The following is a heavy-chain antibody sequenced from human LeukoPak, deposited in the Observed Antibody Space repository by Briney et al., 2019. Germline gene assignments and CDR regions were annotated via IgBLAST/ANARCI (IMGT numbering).Heavy chain of an antibody. V-gene: IGHV4-59*08. J-gene: IGHJ3*02. D-gene: IGHD3/OR15-3a*01. CDR2: LYHTGST. CDR3: ARYDFGAFDI. CDR1: GGSISGYY. Sequence: SETLSLTCTVSGGSISGYYWSWIRQPPGKGLEWIGYLYHTGSTNYNPSLKSRVTISLGTSKNQFSLNLSSVTAADTAVYYCARYDFGAFDIWGQGTKVTVSS.